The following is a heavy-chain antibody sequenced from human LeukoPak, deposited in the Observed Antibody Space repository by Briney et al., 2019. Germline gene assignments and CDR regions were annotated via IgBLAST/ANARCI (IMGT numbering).Heavy chain of an antibody. CDR3: VKDKYAHSTDWSNAFDI. V-gene: IGHV3-23*01. CDR2: ISGSGGST. J-gene: IGHJ3*02. Sequence: GGSLRLSCAASGFTFSSYAMSWVCQAPGKGLERVAAISGSGGSTYYADSVKGRFTISRDNAKSSLYLQMNSLKAEDTALYYCVKDKYAHSTDWSNAFDIWGQGTMVTVSS. CDR1: GFTFSSYA. D-gene: IGHD2/OR15-2a*01.